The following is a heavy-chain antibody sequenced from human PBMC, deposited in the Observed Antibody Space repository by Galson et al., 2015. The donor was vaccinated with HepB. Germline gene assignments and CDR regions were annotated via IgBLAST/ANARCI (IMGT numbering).Heavy chain of an antibody. CDR1: GGTFSSYA. J-gene: IGHJ4*02. CDR3: ARGANEGSSTIPPYYFDY. Sequence: SVKVSCKASGGTFSSYAISWVRQAPGQGLEWMGGIIPIFGTANYAQKFQGRVTITADESTSTAYMELSSLRSEDTAVYYCARGANEGSSTIPPYYFDYWGQGTLVTVSS. CDR2: IIPIFGTA. D-gene: IGHD3-10*01. V-gene: IGHV1-69*13.